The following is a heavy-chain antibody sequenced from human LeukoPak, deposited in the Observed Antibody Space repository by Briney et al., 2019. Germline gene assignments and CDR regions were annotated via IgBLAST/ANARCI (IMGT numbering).Heavy chain of an antibody. CDR3: ARVRLSGYCSGGSCYYYYYYGMDV. V-gene: IGHV4-30-4*01. CDR1: GGSISSGDYY. CDR2: IYYSGST. J-gene: IGHJ6*02. D-gene: IGHD2-15*01. Sequence: SETLSLTCTVSGGSISSGDYYWSWIRQPPGKGLEWIGYIYYSGSTYYNPSLKSRVTISVDTSKNQFSLKLSSVTAADMAVYYCARVRLSGYCSGGSCYYYYYYGMDVWGQGTTVTVSS.